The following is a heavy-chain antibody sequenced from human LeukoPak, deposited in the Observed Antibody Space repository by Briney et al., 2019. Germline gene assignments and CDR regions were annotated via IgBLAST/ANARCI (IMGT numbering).Heavy chain of an antibody. CDR2: IYYSGIT. Sequence: SETLSLTCTVSDGSITRSSYYWGWIRQTPGEGLDWIGCIYYSGITYYNPSLQGRANMSVDTSKNQFSLKLNSVTVADTAVYYCASLRVTTGFDYWDQGIPVTVSS. D-gene: IGHD1/OR15-1a*01. V-gene: IGHV4-39*01. CDR3: ASLRVTTGFDY. CDR1: DGSITRSSYY. J-gene: IGHJ4*02.